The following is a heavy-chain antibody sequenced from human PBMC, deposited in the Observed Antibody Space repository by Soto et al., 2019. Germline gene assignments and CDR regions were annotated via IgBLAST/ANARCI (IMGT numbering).Heavy chain of an antibody. CDR3: ASSIYDCCGGYYKGAFDY. J-gene: IGHJ4*02. Sequence: ASVKVSCKASGYTFTSYYMHWVRQAPGQGLEWMGIINPSGGSTSYAQKFQGRVTMTRDTSTSTVYMELSSRRSEETAVYYCASSIYDCCGGYYKGAFDYWGQGTLVTISS. D-gene: IGHD3-3*01. V-gene: IGHV1-46*01. CDR1: GYTFTSYY. CDR2: INPSGGST.